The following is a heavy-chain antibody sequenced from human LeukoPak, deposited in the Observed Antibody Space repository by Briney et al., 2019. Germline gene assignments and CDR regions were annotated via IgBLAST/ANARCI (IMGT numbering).Heavy chain of an antibody. CDR2: IRGSGDGT. CDR3: TKDHDGMHA. V-gene: IGHV3-23*01. CDR1: GFTFGNYD. J-gene: IGHJ6*02. Sequence: GGSLRLSCAASGFTFGNYDMSWVRQAPGKGLEWVSNIRGSGDGTFYADSVKGRFNVSRDNSKNTVLLQMNSLRVVDTAVYYCTKDHDGMHAWGQGTTVTVSS.